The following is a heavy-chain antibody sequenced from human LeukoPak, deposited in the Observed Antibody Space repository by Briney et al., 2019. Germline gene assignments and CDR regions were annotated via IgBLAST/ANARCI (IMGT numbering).Heavy chain of an antibody. CDR2: INPNSGGT. J-gene: IGHJ6*03. CDR3: ARVEYYGSGSYYYMDV. V-gene: IGHV1-2*02. CDR1: GYTFTGYY. Sequence: ASVKVSCKASGYTFTGYYMHWVRQAPGQGLEWMGWINPNSGGTNYAQKFQGRVTMTRDTSISTAYMDLSSLTSEDTAVYYCARVEYYGSGSYYYMDVWGKGTTVTVSS. D-gene: IGHD3-10*01.